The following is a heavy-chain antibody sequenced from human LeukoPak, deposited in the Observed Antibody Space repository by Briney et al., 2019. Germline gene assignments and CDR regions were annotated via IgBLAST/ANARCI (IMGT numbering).Heavy chain of an antibody. J-gene: IGHJ1*01. D-gene: IGHD3-10*01. Sequence: GGSLRLSCAASGFTFDDYAIDWVRQAPGKGLEWVSLISGGGERTYYTESVKGRFTISGDNSKNTLYLQMNSLRSEDTAFYFCATTPGEGSEYFQYWGRGTLVTVSS. CDR2: ISGGGERT. CDR1: GFTFDDYA. V-gene: IGHV3-43*02. CDR3: ATTPGEGSEYFQY.